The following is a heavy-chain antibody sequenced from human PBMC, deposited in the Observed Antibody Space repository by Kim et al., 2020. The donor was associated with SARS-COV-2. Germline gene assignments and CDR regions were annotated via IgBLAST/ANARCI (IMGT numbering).Heavy chain of an antibody. V-gene: IGHV3-64D*09. D-gene: IGHD1-26*01. J-gene: IGHJ6*02. Sequence: YADSVKDRFTISRDNSKSALYLQMSTLRAEYSAVYYCVKDGGSYPYGMDVWGQGTTVTVSS. CDR3: VKDGGSYPYGMDV.